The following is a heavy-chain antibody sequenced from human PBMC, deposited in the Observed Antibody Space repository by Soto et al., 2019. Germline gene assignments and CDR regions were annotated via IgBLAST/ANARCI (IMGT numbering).Heavy chain of an antibody. CDR2: ISGSGGST. Sequence: GGSLRLSCAASGLTFSSYAMSWVRQAPGKGLEWVSAISGSGGSTYYADSVKGRFTISRDNSKNTLYLQMNSLRAEDTAVYYCAKDPGNIVVVATTAIDYCCQGAVLTISS. CDR3: AKDPGNIVVVATTAIDY. CDR1: GLTFSSYA. V-gene: IGHV3-23*01. J-gene: IGHJ4*02. D-gene: IGHD2-2*01.